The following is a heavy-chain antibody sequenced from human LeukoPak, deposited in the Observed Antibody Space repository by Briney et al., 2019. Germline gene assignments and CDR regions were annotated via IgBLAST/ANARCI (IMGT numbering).Heavy chain of an antibody. V-gene: IGHV4-39*01. Sequence: SETLSLTCTVSGGSISSSSYYWGWIRQPPGKGLEWIGSIYYSGSTYYNPSLKSRVTISVDTSKNQFSLKLSSVTAADTAVYYCASLEERLGYYFDYWGQGTLVTVSS. CDR3: ASLEERLGYYFDY. CDR2: IYYSGST. J-gene: IGHJ4*02. CDR1: GGSISSSSYY. D-gene: IGHD5-24*01.